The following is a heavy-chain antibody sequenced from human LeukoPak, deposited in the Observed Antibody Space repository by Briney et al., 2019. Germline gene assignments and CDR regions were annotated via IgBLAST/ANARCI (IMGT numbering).Heavy chain of an antibody. CDR1: GFTFSSYS. CDR2: TSSSSSYI. V-gene: IGHV3-21*01. J-gene: IGHJ4*02. Sequence: GGSLRLSCAASGFTFSSYSMNWVRQAPGKGLEWVSSTSSSSSYIYYADSVKGRFTISRDNAKNSLYLQMNSLRAEDTAVYYCARSGFWSGYSFFDYWGQGTLVTVSS. D-gene: IGHD3-3*01. CDR3: ARSGFWSGYSFFDY.